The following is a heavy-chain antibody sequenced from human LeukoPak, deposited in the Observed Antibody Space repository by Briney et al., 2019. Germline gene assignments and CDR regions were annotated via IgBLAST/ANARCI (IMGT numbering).Heavy chain of an antibody. J-gene: IGHJ4*02. CDR3: ASLGEYSSSD. Sequence: SETLSLTCAVYGGSFSGYYWSWIRQPPGKGLEWIGEINHSGSTNYNPSLKSRVTISVDTSKNQFSLELSSVTAADTAVYYCASLGEYSSSDWGQGTLVTVSS. D-gene: IGHD6-6*01. CDR1: GGSFSGYY. V-gene: IGHV4-34*01. CDR2: INHSGST.